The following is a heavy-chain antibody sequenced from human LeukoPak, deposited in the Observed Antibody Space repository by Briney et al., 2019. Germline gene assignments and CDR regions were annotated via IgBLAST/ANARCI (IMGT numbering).Heavy chain of an antibody. CDR3: ARDLLVGAACPDY. J-gene: IGHJ4*02. Sequence: GGSLRLSCAASGFTFSSYSMNWVRQAPGKGLEWVSSISSSSSYIYYADSVKGRFTISRDNAKNSLYLQMNSLRAEDTAAYYCARDLLVGAACPDYWGQGTLVTVSS. CDR1: GFTFSSYS. V-gene: IGHV3-21*01. CDR2: ISSSSSYI. D-gene: IGHD1-26*01.